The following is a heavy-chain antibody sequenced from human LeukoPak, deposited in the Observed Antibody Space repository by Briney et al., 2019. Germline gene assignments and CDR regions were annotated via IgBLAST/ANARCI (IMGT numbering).Heavy chain of an antibody. V-gene: IGHV4-38-2*02. CDR1: GYSISSGYY. J-gene: IGHJ5*02. Sequence: PSETLSLTCTVSGYSISSGYYWGWIRQPPGKGLEWIGTIYHTGSTYYNPSLKSRVTISVDTSKNQFSLKLSSVTAADTAVYYCAREEWELQAYGWFDPWGQGTLVTVSS. CDR2: IYHTGST. D-gene: IGHD1-26*01. CDR3: AREEWELQAYGWFDP.